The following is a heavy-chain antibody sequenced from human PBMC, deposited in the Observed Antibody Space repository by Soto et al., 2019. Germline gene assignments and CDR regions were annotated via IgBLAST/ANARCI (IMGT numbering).Heavy chain of an antibody. D-gene: IGHD3-10*01. CDR3: ADLAGMTQPPDAVAI. Sequence: EVQLVESGGGLVQPGGSLRLSCAASGFTFRSYWMHWVRQAPGKGLMWVSRIKPDGSSTSYADSAKGRFTMSRDNAQNTLYLQMNSARAEDTAVYYCADLAGMTQPPDAVAIWGPGTMVTVSS. CDR2: IKPDGSST. J-gene: IGHJ3*02. CDR1: GFTFRSYW. V-gene: IGHV3-74*01.